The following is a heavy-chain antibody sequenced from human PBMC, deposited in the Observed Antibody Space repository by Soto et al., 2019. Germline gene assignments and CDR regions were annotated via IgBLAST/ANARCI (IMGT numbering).Heavy chain of an antibody. J-gene: IGHJ4*02. Sequence: QVHLVESGGGLVKPGGSLRLSCAASGFTFSDYYMSWIRQAAAKELEWVSYISSTSRYTNYADSVKGRFTISRDNAKNSLFLQMNSLRADDTAVYYSARDRHGYNSIFNYLGQGTLVTVSS. V-gene: IGHV3-11*05. CDR3: ARDRHGYNSIFNY. CDR2: ISSTSRYT. CDR1: GFTFSDYY. D-gene: IGHD5-12*01.